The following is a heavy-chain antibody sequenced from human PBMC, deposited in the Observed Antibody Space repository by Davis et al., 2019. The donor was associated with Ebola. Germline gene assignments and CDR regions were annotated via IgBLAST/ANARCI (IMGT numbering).Heavy chain of an antibody. CDR3: ARSHGSGWYGYFDY. V-gene: IGHV5-51*01. J-gene: IGHJ4*02. CDR1: GYTFTNYW. CDR2: SYRGDPDT. D-gene: IGHD6-19*01. Sequence: PGGSLRLSCKGSGYTFTNYWIGWVRQTPGKGLEWMGISYRGDPDTRYSPSFQGQVTISVDKSLNTAYLQWSSLKASDTGMYYCARSHGSGWYGYFDYWGQGTLVTVSS.